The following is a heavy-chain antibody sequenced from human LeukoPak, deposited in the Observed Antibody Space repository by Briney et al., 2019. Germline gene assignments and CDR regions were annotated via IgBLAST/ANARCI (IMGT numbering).Heavy chain of an antibody. CDR1: GFTFSSYS. CDR3: ARDGDFWSAQGAFDI. Sequence: GGSLRLSCAASGFTFSSYSMNWVRQAPGKGLEWVSHISSSATIYYADSVKGRFTISRDNAKKSLYLQMNSLRAEDTAVYYCARDGDFWSAQGAFDIWGQGTMVTVSS. J-gene: IGHJ3*02. V-gene: IGHV3-48*04. CDR2: ISSSATI. D-gene: IGHD3-3*01.